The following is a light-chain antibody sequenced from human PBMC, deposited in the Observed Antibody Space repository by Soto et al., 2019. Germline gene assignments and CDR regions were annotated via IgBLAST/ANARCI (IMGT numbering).Light chain of an antibody. V-gene: IGKV1-5*01. J-gene: IGKJ1*01. Sequence: DIQMTQSPSTLSASVGDRVTITCRASQSISSWLAWYQQKPGKAPKLLIYDACSLESEVPSRFGGRGSGTEFTPTISSLQPDDFATYYCQQYNSYWTFGQGTKV. CDR1: QSISSW. CDR3: QQYNSYWT. CDR2: DAC.